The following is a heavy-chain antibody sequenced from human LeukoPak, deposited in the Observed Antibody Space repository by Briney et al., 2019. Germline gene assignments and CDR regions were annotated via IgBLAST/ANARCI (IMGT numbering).Heavy chain of an antibody. CDR3: AKDHWVEQWLVGANWFDP. CDR1: GFTFDDYA. V-gene: IGHV3-9*01. Sequence: GGSLRLSCAASGFTFDDYAMHWVRQAPGKGLEWVSGISWNSGSIGYADSVKGRFTISRDNAKNSLYLQMNSLRAEDTAVYYCAKDHWVEQWLVGANWFDPWGQGTLVTVSS. D-gene: IGHD6-19*01. J-gene: IGHJ5*02. CDR2: ISWNSGSI.